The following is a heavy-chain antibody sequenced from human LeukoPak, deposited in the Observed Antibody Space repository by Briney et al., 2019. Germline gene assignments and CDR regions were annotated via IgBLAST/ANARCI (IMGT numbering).Heavy chain of an antibody. D-gene: IGHD3-22*01. CDR2: IYYSGST. Sequence: SETLSLTCTVSGGSISSYYWSWIRQPPGKGLEYIGYIYYSGSTDYNPSLKSRVTMSVDTSKNQFSLKLSSVTAADTAVYYCARGTMMVGPWGQGTLVTVSS. V-gene: IGHV4-59*01. J-gene: IGHJ5*02. CDR1: GGSISSYY. CDR3: ARGTMMVGP.